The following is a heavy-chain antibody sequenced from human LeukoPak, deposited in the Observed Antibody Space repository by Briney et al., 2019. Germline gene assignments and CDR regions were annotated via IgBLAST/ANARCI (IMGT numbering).Heavy chain of an antibody. CDR2: INHSGST. CDR3: ARVKSVSSGGP. V-gene: IGHV4-34*01. Sequence: PSETLSLTCAVYGGSFSGYYWSWIRQPPGKGLEWIGEINHSGSTNYNPSLKSRVTISVDTSKNQFSLHLSSVPAADTAVYYCARVKSVSSGGPWGQGTLVTVSS. CDR1: GGSFSGYY. J-gene: IGHJ4*02. D-gene: IGHD5/OR15-5a*01.